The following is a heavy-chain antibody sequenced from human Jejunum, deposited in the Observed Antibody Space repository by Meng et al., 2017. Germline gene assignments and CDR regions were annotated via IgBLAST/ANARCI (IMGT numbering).Heavy chain of an antibody. Sequence: GESLKISCKGSGYSFPSYWIGWVRQMPGKGLEWMGIIYPDASSTIYSPSFEGQVSISVDKSISTAYLQWSSLEASDTAMYYCARHSLRECSDGRCYTSFYYYGMDVWGQGTRVTVSS. CDR2: IYPDASST. D-gene: IGHD2-2*01. CDR3: ARHSLRECSDGRCYTSFYYYGMDV. V-gene: IGHV5-51*01. CDR1: GYSFPSYW. J-gene: IGHJ6*02.